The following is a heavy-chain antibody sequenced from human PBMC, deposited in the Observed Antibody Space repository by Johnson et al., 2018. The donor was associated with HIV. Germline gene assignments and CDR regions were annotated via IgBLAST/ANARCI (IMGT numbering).Heavy chain of an antibody. CDR3: ATDVYGAREGRPAFDI. CDR2: ISSSGSTI. Sequence: QMLLVESGGGLVQPGGSLRLSCAASGFTFSDYYISWIRQAPGKGLEWVSYISSSGSTIYYADSVKGRFTISRDNAKNSLYLQMNSLRAEDTALYYCATDVYGAREGRPAFDIWGQGTMVTVSS. CDR1: GFTFSDYY. J-gene: IGHJ3*02. V-gene: IGHV3-11*01. D-gene: IGHD4-17*01.